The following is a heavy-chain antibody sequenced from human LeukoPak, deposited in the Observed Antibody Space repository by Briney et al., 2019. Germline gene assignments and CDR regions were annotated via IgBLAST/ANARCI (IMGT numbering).Heavy chain of an antibody. CDR1: GFTFGDYA. CDR2: ISTSTSYI. V-gene: IGHV3-21*01. Sequence: GGSLRLSCTASGFTFGDYAMSWFRQAPGKGLEWVSSISTSTSYIYYADSVKGRFTISRDNAKNSLYLQVNSLRAEDTAVYYCARDGGLLNYYYMDVWGKGTTVTVSS. CDR3: ARDGGLLNYYYMDV. D-gene: IGHD1-26*01. J-gene: IGHJ6*03.